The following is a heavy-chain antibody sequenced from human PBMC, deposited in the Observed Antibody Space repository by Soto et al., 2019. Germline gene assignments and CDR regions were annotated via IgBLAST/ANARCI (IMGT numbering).Heavy chain of an antibody. CDR2: INHSGST. J-gene: IGHJ5*01. CDR1: GVSFSAYY. Sequence: SDTLSLTCAVYGVSFSAYYWSWILQPPGKGLEWIGEINHSGSTNYNPSLKSRVTISVDTSKNQFSLKLSSVTAADTAVYYCARGRSIALDRRGFDLWGQGTVVTVAS. V-gene: IGHV4-34*01. CDR3: ARGRSIALDRRGFDL. D-gene: IGHD6-6*01.